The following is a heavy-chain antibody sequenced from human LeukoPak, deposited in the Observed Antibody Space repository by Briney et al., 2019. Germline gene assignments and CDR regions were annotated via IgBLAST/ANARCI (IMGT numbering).Heavy chain of an antibody. V-gene: IGHV4-39*07. CDR1: GGSISNTFYY. CDR2: IYNTEST. D-gene: IGHD7-27*01. CDR3: ARWGNDAFDI. J-gene: IGHJ3*02. Sequence: SETLSLTCTISGGSISNTFYYWGWIRQPPGRGLEWIGSIYNTESTHYNPTLKGRLTISVDTSKNQFSVNLSSVTAADTAVYYCARWGNDAFDIWGQGTMVTVSS.